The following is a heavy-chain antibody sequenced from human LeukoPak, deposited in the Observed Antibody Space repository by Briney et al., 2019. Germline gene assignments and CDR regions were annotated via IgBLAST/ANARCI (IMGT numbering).Heavy chain of an antibody. J-gene: IGHJ4*02. D-gene: IGHD3-3*01. CDR1: EFTFSSYA. CDR3: AKHAIFGVADY. Sequence: GGSLRLSCAASEFTFSSYAMSWVRQAPGKGLEWVSAISGSGGRTYYAESVKGRFTISRDNNENTLYLQMNSLRAEDTAVYYCAKHAIFGVADYWGQGTLVTVSS. CDR2: ISGSGGRT. V-gene: IGHV3-23*01.